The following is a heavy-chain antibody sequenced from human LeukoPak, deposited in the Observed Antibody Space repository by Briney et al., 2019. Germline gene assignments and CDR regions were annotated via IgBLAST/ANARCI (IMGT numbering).Heavy chain of an antibody. J-gene: IGHJ4*02. CDR2: ISSSSSYT. CDR1: GFTFSSFS. Sequence: PGGSLRLSCAAFGFTFSSFSMNWVRQAPGKGLEWVSSISSSSSYTFYAGSVKGRFTISRDNAKNSLFLQMNSLRAEDTALYYCAKGTKPVMTIPDYWGQGTLVTVSS. V-gene: IGHV3-21*01. CDR3: AKGTKPVMTIPDY. D-gene: IGHD4/OR15-4a*01.